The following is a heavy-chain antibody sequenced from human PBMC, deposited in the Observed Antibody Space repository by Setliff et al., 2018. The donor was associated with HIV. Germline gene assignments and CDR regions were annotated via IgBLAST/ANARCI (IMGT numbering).Heavy chain of an antibody. Sequence: SETLSLTCNVSVGSFSNTNYYWGWIRQSPGKGLEWIGSFHYSGPTSYSPSLRRRVTISIDTSKNQFSLKLSSVTAADTAVYYCARRSGYWFDPWGQGTLVTVSS. CDR2: FHYSGPT. J-gene: IGHJ5*02. CDR3: ARRSGYWFDP. CDR1: VGSFSNTNYY. D-gene: IGHD5-12*01. V-gene: IGHV4-39*01.